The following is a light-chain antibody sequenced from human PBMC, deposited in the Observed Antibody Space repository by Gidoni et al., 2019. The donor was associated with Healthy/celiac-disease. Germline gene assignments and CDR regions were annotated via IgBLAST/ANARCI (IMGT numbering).Light chain of an antibody. V-gene: IGKV1-39*01. CDR2: DAS. CDR3: QQRYSTPSWT. Sequence: IQMTQSPSSLSASVGDRVTITCRSSESMSSYLNWYQQKPGKAPKLLLYDASTLQSGVPPRFSGSGSSTAVTLPISSLLPEDFATYYCQQRYSTPSWTFGQGTKVEIK. CDR1: ESMSSY. J-gene: IGKJ1*01.